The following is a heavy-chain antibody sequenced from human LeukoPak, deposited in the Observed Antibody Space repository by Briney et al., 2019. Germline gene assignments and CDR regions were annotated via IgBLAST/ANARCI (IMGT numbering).Heavy chain of an antibody. Sequence: ASVKVSCKASGYTFTSYYMHWVRQAPGQGLEWMGIINPSGGSTSYAQKFQGRVTMTRDTSTSTVYMGLSSLRSEDTAVYYCARGHQGRGYSYGPLPIPFDYWGQGTLVTVSS. CDR1: GYTFTSYY. J-gene: IGHJ4*02. D-gene: IGHD5-18*01. CDR2: INPSGGST. CDR3: ARGHQGRGYSYGPLPIPFDY. V-gene: IGHV1-46*01.